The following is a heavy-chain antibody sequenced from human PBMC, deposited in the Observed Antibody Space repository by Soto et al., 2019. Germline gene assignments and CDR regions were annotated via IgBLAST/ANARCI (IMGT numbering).Heavy chain of an antibody. V-gene: IGHV3-7*01. CDR1: GFTFSVYR. CDR2: IDQDGSER. J-gene: IGHJ4*02. Sequence: EVQTVASGGGLVQPGGSLRLSCAASGFTFSVYRMSWVRQAPGKGLEWVAKIDQDGSERDYVGSVKGRFTVSRDNAKNSLFLHMNSLGVDDTAVYYCARDCDKWGQGTLVTVSS. CDR3: ARDCDK. D-gene: IGHD2-21*01.